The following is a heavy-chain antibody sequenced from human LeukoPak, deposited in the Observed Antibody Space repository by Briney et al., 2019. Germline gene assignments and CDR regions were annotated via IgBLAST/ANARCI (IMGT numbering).Heavy chain of an antibody. CDR3: ARRRRPDYGMVV. V-gene: IGHV3-11*01. Sequence: GSLRLSCAASGFTFSDYYISLIRQAPGQGLEWVSYISSSCNTIYYADSVKGRFTISMYKAKNSLYLQMNSLRAEDTAVYYCARRRRPDYGMVVWGQGTTVTVSS. CDR2: ISSSCNTI. J-gene: IGHJ6*02. CDR1: GFTFSDYY.